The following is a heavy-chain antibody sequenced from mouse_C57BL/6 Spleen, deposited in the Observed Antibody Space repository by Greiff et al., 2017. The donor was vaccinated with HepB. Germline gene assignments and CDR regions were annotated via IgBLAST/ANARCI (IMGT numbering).Heavy chain of an antibody. Sequence: EVMLVESGGGLVQPGGSMKLSCVASGFTFSNYWMNWVRQSPEKGLEWVAQIRLKSDNYATHYAESVKGRFTISRDDSKSSVYLQMNNLRAEDTGIYYCTATMVTTEYFDVWGTGTTVTVSS. CDR2: IRLKSDNYAT. V-gene: IGHV6-3*01. J-gene: IGHJ1*03. D-gene: IGHD2-2*01. CDR1: GFTFSNYW. CDR3: TATMVTTEYFDV.